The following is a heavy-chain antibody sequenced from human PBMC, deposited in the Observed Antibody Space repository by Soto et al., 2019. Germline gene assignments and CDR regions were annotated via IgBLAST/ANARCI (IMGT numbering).Heavy chain of an antibody. D-gene: IGHD2-21*01. CDR1: GGSISTACYY. CDR3: AGDHIAEGWLDP. V-gene: IGHV4-31*03. Sequence: SEPLSLTCTFCGGSISTACYYWSWIRQHPAKGLEWIGYIYYIVRTYYNPSLTRRPTISVDPSKNQFSLKLRSMAPADTAVYYCAGDHIAEGWLDPGGPGTRATVYS. CDR2: IYYIVRT. J-gene: IGHJ5*02.